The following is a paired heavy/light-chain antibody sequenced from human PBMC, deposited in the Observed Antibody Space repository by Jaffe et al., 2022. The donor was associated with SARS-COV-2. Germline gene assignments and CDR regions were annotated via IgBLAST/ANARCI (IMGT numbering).Light chain of an antibody. CDR1: QSVLYSSNNKNY. V-gene: IGKV4-1*01. J-gene: IGKJ4*01. Sequence: DIVMTQSPDSLAVSLGERATINCKSSQSVLYSSNNKNYLAWYQQKPGQPPKLLIYWASTRESGVPDRFSGSGSGTDFTLTISSLQAEDVAVYYCQQYYSTPFTFGGGTKVEIK. CDR3: QQYYSTPFT. CDR2: WAS.
Heavy chain of an antibody. CDR2: INAGNGNT. CDR3: ASGRGLYYYDSSGYYGY. V-gene: IGHV1-3*01. J-gene: IGHJ4*02. Sequence: QVQLVQSGAEVKKPGASVKVSCKASGYTFTSYAMHWVRQAPGQRLEWMGWINAGNGNTKYSQKFQGRVTITRDTSASTAYMELSSLRSEDTAVYYCASGRGLYYYDSSGYYGYWGQGTLVTVSS. D-gene: IGHD3-22*01. CDR1: GYTFTSYA.